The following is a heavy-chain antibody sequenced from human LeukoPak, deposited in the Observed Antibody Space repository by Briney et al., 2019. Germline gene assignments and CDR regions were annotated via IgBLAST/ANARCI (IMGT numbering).Heavy chain of an antibody. J-gene: IGHJ5*02. CDR2: IYHSGST. CDR3: ARQGWTTTVTTDWFDP. V-gene: IGHV4-38-2*02. CDR1: RYSIRSGFY. D-gene: IGHD4-17*01. Sequence: PSETLSLTCSVSRYSIRSGFYWGWIRQPPGKGLEWIGSIYHSGSTYYNPSLKSRVTISVGTSKNQFSLKLSSVTAADTADYYCARQGWTTTVTTDWFDPWGQGTLVTVSS.